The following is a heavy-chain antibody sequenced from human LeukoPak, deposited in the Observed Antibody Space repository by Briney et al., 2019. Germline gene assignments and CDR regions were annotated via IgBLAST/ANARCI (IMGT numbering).Heavy chain of an antibody. CDR2: INPSGGST. CDR1: GYTFTSYY. D-gene: IGHD6-13*01. J-gene: IGHJ5*02. V-gene: IGHV1-46*01. CDR3: ARDGSSRSSWYDV. Sequence: ASVKVSCTASGYTFTSYYLHWVRQAPGQGLEWMGIINPSGGSTTYAQKFQGRVTMTRDTSTSTVYMELSSLRSEDTAVYYCARDGSSRSSWYDVWGQGTLVTVSS.